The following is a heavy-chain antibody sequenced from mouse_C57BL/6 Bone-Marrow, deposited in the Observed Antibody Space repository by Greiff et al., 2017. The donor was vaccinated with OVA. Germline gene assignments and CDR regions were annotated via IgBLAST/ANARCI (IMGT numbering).Heavy chain of an antibody. D-gene: IGHD1-1*01. CDR3: YYYGSLFDY. CDR1: GYTFTSYW. J-gene: IGHJ2*01. CDR2: IDPSDSYT. Sequence: VQLQQPGAELVKPGASVTLSCKASGYTFTSYWMQWVKQRPGQGLEWIGEIDPSDSYTDYNQKFKGKAILTVDTSSSTAYMELSSLPSEDSAVYNCYYYGSLFDYWGQGTTLTVSS. V-gene: IGHV1-50*01.